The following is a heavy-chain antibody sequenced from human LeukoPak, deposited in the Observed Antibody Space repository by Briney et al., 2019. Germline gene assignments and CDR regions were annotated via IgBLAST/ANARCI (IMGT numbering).Heavy chain of an antibody. V-gene: IGHV3-48*01. D-gene: IGHD3-22*01. CDR1: GFTFSSYS. Sequence: GGSLRLSCVASGFTFSSYSMNWVRQAPGKGLEWVSYISSSSSTIYYADSVKGRFTISRDNAKNSLYLQMNSLRAEDTAVYYCARGGEDYYDSSGYYYFSLFDYWGQGTLVTVSS. J-gene: IGHJ4*02. CDR3: ARGGEDYYDSSGYYYFSLFDY. CDR2: ISSSSSTI.